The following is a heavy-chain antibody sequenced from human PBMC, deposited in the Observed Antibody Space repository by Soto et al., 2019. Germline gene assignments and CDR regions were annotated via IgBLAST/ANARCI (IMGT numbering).Heavy chain of an antibody. CDR2: IHHSGST. J-gene: IGHJ4*02. CDR3: ARDQGSHPGD. CDR1: GGSISSDNW. V-gene: IGHV4-4*02. D-gene: IGHD6-13*01. Sequence: QVQLQESGPGLVRPSGTVSLTCAVSGGSISSDNWWSWVRRPPGKGLVWIGEIHHSGSTNYNPSLKSRVTMSVVPSKNLFSLTLNSVTASDTAFEYGARDQGSHPGDWGQGTLVSVSS.